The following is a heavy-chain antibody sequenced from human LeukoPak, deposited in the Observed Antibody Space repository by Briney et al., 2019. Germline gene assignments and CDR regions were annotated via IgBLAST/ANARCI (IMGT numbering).Heavy chain of an antibody. D-gene: IGHD2-15*01. J-gene: IGHJ5*02. CDR3: ARSLGYSARFDP. Sequence: GGSLRLSCAASGFTFDDYGMSWVRQAPGKGLEWVSGINWNGGSTGYADSVKGRFTISRDIAKNSLYLQMNSLRAEDTALYYCARSLGYSARFDPWGQGTLVTVSS. V-gene: IGHV3-20*04. CDR2: INWNGGST. CDR1: GFTFDDYG.